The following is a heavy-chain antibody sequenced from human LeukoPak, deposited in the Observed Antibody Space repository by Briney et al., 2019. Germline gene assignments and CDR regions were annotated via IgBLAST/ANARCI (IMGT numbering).Heavy chain of an antibody. CDR1: GFTFDDYG. Sequence: AGGSLRLSCAASGFTFDDYGMSWVRQAPGKGLEWVSGINWNGGSTGYADSVKGRFTISRDNAKNSLYLQINNLRAEDTGLYYCASLSSATGYWEPNCWGQGTLVTVSS. J-gene: IGHJ4*01. V-gene: IGHV3-20*04. D-gene: IGHD2-8*02. CDR2: INWNGGST. CDR3: ASLSSATGYWEPNC.